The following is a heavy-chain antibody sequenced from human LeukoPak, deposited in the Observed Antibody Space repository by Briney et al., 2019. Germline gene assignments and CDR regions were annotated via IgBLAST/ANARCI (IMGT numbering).Heavy chain of an antibody. V-gene: IGHV3-48*03. Sequence: GGSLRLSCAVSGFPFSVYEMNWVRQAPGKGLEWVSNIGSSGAIRHYADSVKGRFSISRANAENSLFLQMNSLRVEDTGIYYCALLAVASDFDYWGQGALVTVSS. CDR1: GFPFSVYE. J-gene: IGHJ4*02. D-gene: IGHD6-19*01. CDR2: IGSSGAIR. CDR3: ALLAVASDFDY.